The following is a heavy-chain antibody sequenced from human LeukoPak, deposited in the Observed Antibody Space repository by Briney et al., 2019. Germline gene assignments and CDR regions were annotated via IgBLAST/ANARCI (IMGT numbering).Heavy chain of an antibody. D-gene: IGHD3-22*01. J-gene: IGHJ6*02. V-gene: IGHV1-3*01. Sequence: ASVKVSCKASGYTFTNYGMDWVRQAPGQRLEWMGWINGGNGNTKYSLKFQGRVTITRDTSASTVYMELSSLRSEDTAVYYCAVPHYYDSSGYYGHIYGMDVWGQGTTVTVSS. CDR3: AVPHYYDSSGYYGHIYGMDV. CDR2: INGGNGNT. CDR1: GYTFTNYG.